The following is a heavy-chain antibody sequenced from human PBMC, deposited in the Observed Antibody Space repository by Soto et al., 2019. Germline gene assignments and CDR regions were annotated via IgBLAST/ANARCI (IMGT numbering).Heavy chain of an antibody. Sequence: QVQLVESGGGVVQPGRSLRLSCAASGFTLSSYGMHWVRQAPGKGLEWVAVIWYDGSNKYYADSVKGRFTISRDNSKNTVYLQMNSLRAEETAVYHCARDGNRGVYYYYMDVWGKGTTVTVSS. CDR1: GFTLSSYG. V-gene: IGHV3-33*01. CDR2: IWYDGSNK. D-gene: IGHD3-10*01. J-gene: IGHJ6*03. CDR3: ARDGNRGVYYYYMDV.